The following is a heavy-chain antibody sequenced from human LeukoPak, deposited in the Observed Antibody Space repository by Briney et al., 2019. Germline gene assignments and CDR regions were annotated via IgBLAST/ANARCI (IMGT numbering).Heavy chain of an antibody. J-gene: IGHJ6*03. CDR2: INGDGSTT. Sequence: GGSLSLSCAASGFTFRIYAMSWVRQAPGKGLEWVSFINGDGSTTHYSDSVKGRFNISRDNSKNTVYLQMNSLRVDDTAVYYCAKGNFYGSGSFYSPADYYMDVWGKGTTVTVSS. D-gene: IGHD3-10*01. CDR1: GFTFRIYA. CDR3: AKGNFYGSGSFYSPADYYMDV. V-gene: IGHV3-23*01.